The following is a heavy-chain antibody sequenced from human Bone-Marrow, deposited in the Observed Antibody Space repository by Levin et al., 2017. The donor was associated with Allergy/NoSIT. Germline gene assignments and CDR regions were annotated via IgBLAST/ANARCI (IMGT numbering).Heavy chain of an antibody. V-gene: IGHV3-74*01. CDR2: VNIDGSKT. CDR1: GFNFSIYW. J-gene: IGHJ6*04. D-gene: IGHD1-7*01. Sequence: LSLTCAASGFNFSIYWMHWVRQAPGKGLVWVSRVNIDGSKTIYADSVKGRFTISRDNAKNTLYLQMNSLRAEDTALYYCARVAKFMVGTTAHYGLDVWGKGTSVTVST. CDR3: ARVAKFMVGTTAHYGLDV.